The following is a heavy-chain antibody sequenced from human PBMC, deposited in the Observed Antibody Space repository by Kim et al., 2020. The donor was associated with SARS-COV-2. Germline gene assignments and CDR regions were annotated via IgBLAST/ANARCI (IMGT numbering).Heavy chain of an antibody. J-gene: IGHJ6*02. V-gene: IGHV3-33*01. CDR3: ARDLGSRVSGMDV. D-gene: IGHD2-15*01. CDR1: GFTFSSYG. Sequence: GGSLRLSCAASGFTFSSYGMHWVRQAPGKGLEWVAVIWDGGSNKYYADSVKGRFTISRDNSKNTLYLQMNSLRAEDTAVYYCARDLGSRVSGMDVWGQGTTVTVSS. CDR2: IWDGGSNK.